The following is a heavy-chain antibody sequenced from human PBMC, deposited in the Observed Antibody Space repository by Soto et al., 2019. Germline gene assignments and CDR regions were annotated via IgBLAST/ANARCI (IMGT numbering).Heavy chain of an antibody. Sequence: ASVKVSCKASGYTFTTYTISWVRQAPGQGLEWMGWISGYNGKTNYAQKFQGRVTMTTDTSTNTAYMELRSLRSDDTAVYFCARGPYCSGGACYSVFFDEWGQGTLVTVSS. CDR1: GYTFTTYT. CDR3: ARGPYCSGGACYSVFFDE. V-gene: IGHV1-18*01. D-gene: IGHD2-15*01. J-gene: IGHJ4*02. CDR2: ISGYNGKT.